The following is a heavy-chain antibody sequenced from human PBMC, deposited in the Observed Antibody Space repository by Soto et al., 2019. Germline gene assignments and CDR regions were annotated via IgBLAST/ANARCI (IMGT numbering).Heavy chain of an antibody. Sequence: ASVKVSCKASGYTFTGYYMHWVRQAPGQGLEWMGWINPNSGGTNYAQKFQGWVTMTRDTSISTAYMELSRLRSDDTAVYYCARAGTKVYCSGGSCYSSDAFDIWGQGTMVTVSS. V-gene: IGHV1-2*04. CDR3: ARAGTKVYCSGGSCYSSDAFDI. D-gene: IGHD2-15*01. J-gene: IGHJ3*02. CDR1: GYTFTGYY. CDR2: INPNSGGT.